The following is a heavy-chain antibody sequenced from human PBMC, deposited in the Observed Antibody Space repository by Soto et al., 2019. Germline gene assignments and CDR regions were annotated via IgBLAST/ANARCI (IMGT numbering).Heavy chain of an antibody. V-gene: IGHV3-74*01. CDR3: XTGXRTAGHVXXFDD. CDR2: INFDESTT. D-gene: IGHD3-16*01. J-gene: IGHJ4*02. CDR1: GFTFSNYW. Sequence: EVQLVXSGGGLVQPGGSLRLSCAASGFTFSNYWMHWVRQAPGKGLVWVSRINFDESTTTYADSVQGRFTXXXXXAKXXXXXXXXXXXXXXXXXXXXXTGXRTAGHVXXFDDWGQGALVTVSX.